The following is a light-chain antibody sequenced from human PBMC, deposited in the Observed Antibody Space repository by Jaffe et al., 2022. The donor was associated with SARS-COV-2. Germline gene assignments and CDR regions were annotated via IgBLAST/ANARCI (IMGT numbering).Light chain of an antibody. V-gene: IGLV2-14*03. CDR2: DVT. J-gene: IGLJ2*01. CDR3: SSCASSTTLMI. CDR1: SSDVGGYDY. Sequence: QSALTQPASVSGSPGQSITISCTGTSSDVGGYDYVSWYQHHPGKAPKLIIYDVTNRPSGVSNRFSGSKSGNTASLTISGLQAEDEADYYCSSCASSTTLMIFGGGTKLTVV.